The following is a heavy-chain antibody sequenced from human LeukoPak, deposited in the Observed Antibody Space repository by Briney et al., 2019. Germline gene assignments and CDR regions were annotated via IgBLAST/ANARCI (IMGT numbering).Heavy chain of an antibody. CDR2: IYTSGST. CDR1: GGSISSGSYY. V-gene: IGHV4-61*02. CDR3: ARGCGSGGSCRAYYYYYYMDV. J-gene: IGHJ6*03. D-gene: IGHD2-15*01. Sequence: SETLSLTCTVSGGSISSGSYYWSWIRQPAGKGLEWIGRIYTSGSTNYNPSLKSRVTISVDTSKNQFSLKLSSVTAADTAVYYCARGCGSGGSCRAYYYYYYMDVWGKGTTVTISS.